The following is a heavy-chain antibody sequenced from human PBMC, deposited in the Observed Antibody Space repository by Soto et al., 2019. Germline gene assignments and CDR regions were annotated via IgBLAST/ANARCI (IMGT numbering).Heavy chain of an antibody. CDR1: GYSFTSYW. V-gene: IGHV5-51*01. D-gene: IGHD6-13*01. J-gene: IGHJ6*02. CDR2: IYPGDSDT. Sequence: GESLKISCKGSGYSFTSYWIGWVRQMPGKGLEWMGLIYPGDSDTRYSPSFQGQVTISADKSISTASLQWSSLKASDTAMYYCARDPTAAGGLFYGMDVWGQGTTVTVSS. CDR3: ARDPTAAGGLFYGMDV.